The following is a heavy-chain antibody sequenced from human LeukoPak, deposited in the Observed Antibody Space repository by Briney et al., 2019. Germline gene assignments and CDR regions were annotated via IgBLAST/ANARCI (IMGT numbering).Heavy chain of an antibody. V-gene: IGHV3-64*01. J-gene: IGHJ4*02. D-gene: IGHD3-10*01. CDR2: ISSNGGST. CDR3: ARAIWFGDKPFDY. CDR1: GFTFSSYA. Sequence: PGGSLRLSCAASGFTFSSYAMHWVRQAPGKGLEYASAISSNGGSTYYANSVKGRFTISRDNSKNTLYLQMGSLRAEDMAVYYCARAIWFGDKPFDYWGQGTLVTVSS.